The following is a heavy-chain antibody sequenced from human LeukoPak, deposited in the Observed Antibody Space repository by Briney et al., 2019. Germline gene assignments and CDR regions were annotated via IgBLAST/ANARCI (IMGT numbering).Heavy chain of an antibody. Sequence: SETLPLTCAVYGGSFSGYYWSWIRQPPGKGLEWIGEINHSGSTNYNPSLKSRVTISVDTSKNQFSLKLSSVTAADTAVYYCARGPEYYYDSSGYYYRGYNWFDPWGQGTLVTVSS. CDR3: ARGPEYYYDSSGYYYRGYNWFDP. J-gene: IGHJ5*02. D-gene: IGHD3-22*01. CDR2: INHSGST. CDR1: GGSFSGYY. V-gene: IGHV4-34*01.